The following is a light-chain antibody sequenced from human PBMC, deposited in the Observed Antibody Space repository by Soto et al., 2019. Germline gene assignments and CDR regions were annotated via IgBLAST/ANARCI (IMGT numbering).Light chain of an antibody. Sequence: EVVMTQSPVTLSVSPGEGATLSCRASQSVISYLAWYQQKPGQAPRLLIYGADTRATDVPARFSGSGSGTEFTLTISSLQPEDFGVYYCQQYNNWPWLTFGGGTKVEI. CDR3: QQYNNWPWLT. CDR2: GAD. J-gene: IGKJ4*01. V-gene: IGKV3-15*01. CDR1: QSVISY.